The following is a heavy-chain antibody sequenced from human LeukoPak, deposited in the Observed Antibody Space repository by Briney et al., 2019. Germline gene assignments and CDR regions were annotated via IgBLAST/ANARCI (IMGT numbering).Heavy chain of an antibody. CDR2: TYYTGST. CDR3: ARLGAAPGPPHYFYYGMDV. Sequence: SETLSLTCSVSGGSIGSRSYYWGWVRQPPGKGLEWIGSTYYTGSTYYNPSLRSRVSISGDTSKNQVSLKVNSVTAADTAVYYCARLGAAPGPPHYFYYGMDVWGQGTTVTVS. V-gene: IGHV4-39*01. J-gene: IGHJ6*02. D-gene: IGHD6-13*01. CDR1: GGSIGSRSYY.